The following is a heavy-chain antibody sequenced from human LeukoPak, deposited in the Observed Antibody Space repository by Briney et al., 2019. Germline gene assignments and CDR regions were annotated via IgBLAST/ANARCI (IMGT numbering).Heavy chain of an antibody. CDR3: VREGEYSGWFDP. CDR1: GGSISSSSYY. J-gene: IGHJ5*02. V-gene: IGHV4-39*07. CDR2: IYYSGST. D-gene: IGHD4-17*01. Sequence: SETLSLTCTVSGGSISSSSYYWGWIRQPPGKGLEWIGSIYYSGSTYYNPSLKSRVTISVDTSKNQFSLKVRSVTAADTAAYYCVREGEYSGWFDPWGQGTLVTVSS.